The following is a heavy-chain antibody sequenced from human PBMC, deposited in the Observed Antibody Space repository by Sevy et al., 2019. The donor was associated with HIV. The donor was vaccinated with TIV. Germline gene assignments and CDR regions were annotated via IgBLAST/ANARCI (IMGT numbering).Heavy chain of an antibody. J-gene: IGHJ4*02. Sequence: GGSLRLSCIASGFIYGDYAMNWVRQAPGKGLEWVGFIRRKAFGGTTQYAASVNGRFTISRDDSKSIAYLQMNSLKTEDTAVYYCTRGGSMTILSPWDYWGQGTLVTVSS. CDR3: TRGGSMTILSPWDY. CDR2: IRRKAFGGTT. V-gene: IGHV3-49*04. D-gene: IGHD3-3*01. CDR1: GFIYGDYA.